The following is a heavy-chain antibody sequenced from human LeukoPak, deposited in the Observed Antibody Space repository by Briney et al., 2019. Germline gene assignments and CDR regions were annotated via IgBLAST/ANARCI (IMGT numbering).Heavy chain of an antibody. J-gene: IGHJ4*02. CDR1: GFTFSSYS. D-gene: IGHD3-22*01. Sequence: GGSLRLSCAASGFTFSSYSMNWVRQAPGKGLEWVSSISSSSSYIYYADSVKGRFTISRDNSKNTLYLQIYSLRAEDTAVYYCAKDSGSYYDSSGYYTLDYWGQGTLVTVSS. V-gene: IGHV3-21*01. CDR2: ISSSSSYI. CDR3: AKDSGSYYDSSGYYTLDY.